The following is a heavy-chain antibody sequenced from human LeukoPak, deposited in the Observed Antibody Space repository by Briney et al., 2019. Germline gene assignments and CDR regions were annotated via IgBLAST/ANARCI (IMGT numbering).Heavy chain of an antibody. CDR1: GGSFSGYY. D-gene: IGHD3-22*01. CDR3: ARHWTITMIVVVITGWFDP. Sequence: SETLSLTCAVYGGSFSGYYWSWIRQPPGKGLEWIGEINHSGSTNYNPSLKSRVTISVDTSKNQFSLKLSSVTAADTAVYYCARHWTITMIVVVITGWFDPWGQGTLVTVSS. J-gene: IGHJ5*02. CDR2: INHSGST. V-gene: IGHV4-34*01.